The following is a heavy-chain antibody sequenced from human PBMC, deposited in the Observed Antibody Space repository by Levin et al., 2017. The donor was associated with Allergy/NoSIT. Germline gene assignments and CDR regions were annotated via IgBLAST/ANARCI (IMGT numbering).Heavy chain of an antibody. CDR3: ARDYSSSKGGFDP. Sequence: SETLSLTCTVSGGSISSYYWSWIRQPPGKALEWIGYIYYSGSTNYNPSLKSRVTISLDTSKNQFSLKLSSVTAADTAVYDCARDYSSSKGGFDPWGQGTLVTVSS. V-gene: IGHV4-59*01. CDR2: IYYSGST. CDR1: GGSISSYY. J-gene: IGHJ5*02. D-gene: IGHD6-6*01.